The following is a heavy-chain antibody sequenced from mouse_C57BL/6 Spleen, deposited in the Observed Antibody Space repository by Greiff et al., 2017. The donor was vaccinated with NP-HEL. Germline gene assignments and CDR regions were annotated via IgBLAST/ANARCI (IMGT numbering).Heavy chain of an antibody. D-gene: IGHD1-1*01. CDR1: GYTFTSYW. J-gene: IGHJ3*01. V-gene: IGHV1-64*01. CDR2: IHPNSGST. Sequence: VQLQQPGAELVKPGASVKLSCKASGYTFTSYWMHWVKQRPGQGLEWIGMIHPNSGSTNYNEKFKSKATLTVDKSSSTAYMQLSSLTSEDSAVDYCARSPVVEEAWFAYWGQGTLVTVSA. CDR3: ARSPVVEEAWFAY.